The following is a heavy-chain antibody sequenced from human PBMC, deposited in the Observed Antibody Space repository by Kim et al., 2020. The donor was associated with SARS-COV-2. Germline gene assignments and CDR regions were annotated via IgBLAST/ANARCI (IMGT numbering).Heavy chain of an antibody. CDR1: GYSFTNYW. CDR2: IYPGDSDT. V-gene: IGHV5-51*01. D-gene: IGHD6-13*01. Sequence: GESLKISCKGSGYSFTNYWIGWVRQMPGKGLEWMGIIYPGDSDTRYRPSFQGQVTISADKSISTAYLQWSSLKASDTAMYYCARLVAAAGSYNWFDPWGQGTLVTVSS. CDR3: ARLVAAAGSYNWFDP. J-gene: IGHJ5*02.